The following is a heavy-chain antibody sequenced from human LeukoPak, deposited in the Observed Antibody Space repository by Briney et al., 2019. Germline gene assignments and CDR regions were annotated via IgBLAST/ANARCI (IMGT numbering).Heavy chain of an antibody. CDR2: INHSGST. CDR3: AKIYGSGSFTYYSYYGMDV. Sequence: SETLSLTCAVYGGSFSGYYWSWIRQPPGKGLEWIGEINHSGSTNYNPSLKSRVTISVDTSKNQFSPKLSSVTAADTAVYYCAKIYGSGSFTYYSYYGMDVWGQGTTVTVSS. V-gene: IGHV4-34*01. J-gene: IGHJ6*02. CDR1: GGSFSGYY. D-gene: IGHD3-10*01.